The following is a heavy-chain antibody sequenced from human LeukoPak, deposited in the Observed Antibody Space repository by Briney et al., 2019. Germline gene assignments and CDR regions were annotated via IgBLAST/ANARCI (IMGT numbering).Heavy chain of an antibody. Sequence: PGGSLTLLCAASGFTFSSYAMRWVRQAPGKGLEWVSAITGCGGSTNYADSVKGRFTISRDNSKNTLYLQMNSLRAEDTAVYYCAKDAWTTVTTFTDYWGQGTLVTVSS. D-gene: IGHD4-17*01. CDR2: ITGCGGST. J-gene: IGHJ4*02. CDR3: AKDAWTTVTTFTDY. CDR1: GFTFSSYA. V-gene: IGHV3-23*01.